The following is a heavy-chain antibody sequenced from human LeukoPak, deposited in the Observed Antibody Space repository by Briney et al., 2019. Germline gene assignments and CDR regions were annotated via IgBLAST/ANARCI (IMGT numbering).Heavy chain of an antibody. CDR2: ISYDGSNK. D-gene: IGHD3-22*01. V-gene: IGHV3-30*04. CDR1: GFTFSSYA. J-gene: IGHJ4*02. Sequence: RGSLRLSCAASGFTFSSYAMHWVRQAPGKGLEWVAVISYDGSNKYYADSVKGRFTISRDNSKNTLYLQMNSLRAEDTAVYYCARGLELMIPYYFDYWGQGTLVTVSS. CDR3: ARGLELMIPYYFDY.